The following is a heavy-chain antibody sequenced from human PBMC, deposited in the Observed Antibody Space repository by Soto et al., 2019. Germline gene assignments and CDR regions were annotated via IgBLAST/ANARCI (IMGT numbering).Heavy chain of an antibody. V-gene: IGHV3-23*01. CDR2: ITASGGST. CDR1: GFTFSSYA. Sequence: GGSLRLSCAASGFTFSSYAMSWVRQAPGKGLEWVSGITASGGSTSYADSVKGRFTISRDNSKSTLYLQMNSLRAEDTAVYYCAHTQGIVLVPAAIWYWGQGTLVTVS. J-gene: IGHJ4*02. D-gene: IGHD2-2*02. CDR3: AHTQGIVLVPAAIWY.